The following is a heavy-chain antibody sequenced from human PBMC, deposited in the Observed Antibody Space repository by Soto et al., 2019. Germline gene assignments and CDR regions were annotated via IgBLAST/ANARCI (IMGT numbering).Heavy chain of an antibody. J-gene: IGHJ4*02. CDR2: INPNSGST. D-gene: IGHD6-6*01. CDR1: GYSFTDFY. V-gene: IGHV1-46*01. CDR3: AREDHFVADY. Sequence: QVQLVQSGAAVKKPGASMRISCEASGYSFTDFYMYWVRQAPGQGPEWVGMINPNSGSTTYAPKFQGRVTMTRDRSATTVYMELRSLGSEDTAVYYCAREDHFVADYWGQGTLVIVSS.